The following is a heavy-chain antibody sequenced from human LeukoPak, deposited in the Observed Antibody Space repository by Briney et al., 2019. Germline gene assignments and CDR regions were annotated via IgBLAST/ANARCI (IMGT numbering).Heavy chain of an antibody. J-gene: IGHJ4*02. D-gene: IGHD6-19*01. CDR2: ISGSGGST. CDR1: GFTFSSYA. Sequence: QPGGSLRLSCAASGFTFSSYAMSWVRQAPGKGLEWVSAISGSGGSTYYADSVKGRFTISRDNSKNTLYLQMNSLRAEDTAVYYCAKDLVGVLGAQGGAVAGTQSFDYWGQGTLVTVSS. CDR3: AKDLVGVLGAQGGAVAGTQSFDY. V-gene: IGHV3-23*01.